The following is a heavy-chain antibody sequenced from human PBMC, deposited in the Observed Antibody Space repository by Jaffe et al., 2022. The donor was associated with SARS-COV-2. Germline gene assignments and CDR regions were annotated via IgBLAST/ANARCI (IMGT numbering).Heavy chain of an antibody. CDR3: ARRNGDFWRGHTDS. Sequence: EVQLVESGGGLVQPGGSLRLSCSASGFTFSNFAMHWVRQAPGKGLEYVSAISSNGGSTYYASSVKGRFTISRDNSRNTLFLQMDNLRAEDTAVYYCARRNGDFWRGHTDSWGQGTLVTVSS. J-gene: IGHJ4*02. CDR2: ISSNGGST. CDR1: GFTFSNFA. V-gene: IGHV3-64*01. D-gene: IGHD3-3*01.